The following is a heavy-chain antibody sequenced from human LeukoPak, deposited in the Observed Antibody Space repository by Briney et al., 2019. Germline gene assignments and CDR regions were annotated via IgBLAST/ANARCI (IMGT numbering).Heavy chain of an antibody. D-gene: IGHD5-24*01. V-gene: IGHV3-7*05. CDR1: GFTSSNYW. CDR3: ARASDPWLQLT. Sequence: PGGSLRLSCAASGFTSSNYWMIWVRQVPGKGLEWVGNIKQDGSEKRYADSVRGRFSISRDNAQTSLYLQMNSLRAEDTAVYYCARASDPWLQLTWGQGTLVTVSS. J-gene: IGHJ5*02. CDR2: IKQDGSEK.